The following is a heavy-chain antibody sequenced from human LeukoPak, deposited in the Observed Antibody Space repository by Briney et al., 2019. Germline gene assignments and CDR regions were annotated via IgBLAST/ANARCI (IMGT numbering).Heavy chain of an antibody. CDR1: GGTFSSYA. CDR2: IIPIFDTS. CDR3: ARDLREVTTFDY. J-gene: IGHJ4*02. D-gene: IGHD4-17*01. Sequence: ASVKVSCKASGGTFSSYAITWVRQAPGQGLEWMGGIIPIFDTSNYAQKFQGRVTFTSDDSTSTAYMELSSLRSEDTAVYYCARDLREVTTFDYWGQGTLVTVSS. V-gene: IGHV1-69*13.